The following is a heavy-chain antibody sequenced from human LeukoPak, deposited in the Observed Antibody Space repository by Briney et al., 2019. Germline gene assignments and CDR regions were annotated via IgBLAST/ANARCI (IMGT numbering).Heavy chain of an antibody. Sequence: GGSLRLSCAASGFTFSCNWMSWVRQAPGKGLEWVANIKQDGSEKYYVDSVKGRFTISRDNAKNSLYLQMNSLRAEDTAVYYCARDAAGRGVFNWFDPWGQGTLVTVSS. CDR1: GFTFSCNW. D-gene: IGHD6-13*01. CDR3: ARDAAGRGVFNWFDP. J-gene: IGHJ5*02. V-gene: IGHV3-7*01. CDR2: IKQDGSEK.